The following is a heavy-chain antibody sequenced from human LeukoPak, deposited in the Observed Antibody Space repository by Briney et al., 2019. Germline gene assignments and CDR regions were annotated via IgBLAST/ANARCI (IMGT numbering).Heavy chain of an antibody. Sequence: GGSLRLSCAASGFTFSSYGMHWVRQAPGKGLEWVAVISYDGSNKYYADSVKGRFTISRDNSKNTLYLQMNSLRAEDTAVYYCAKVYYDFWSGYSSQEIDNWGQGTLVTVSS. J-gene: IGHJ4*02. CDR1: GFTFSSYG. V-gene: IGHV3-30*18. CDR2: ISYDGSNK. D-gene: IGHD3-3*01. CDR3: AKVYYDFWSGYSSQEIDN.